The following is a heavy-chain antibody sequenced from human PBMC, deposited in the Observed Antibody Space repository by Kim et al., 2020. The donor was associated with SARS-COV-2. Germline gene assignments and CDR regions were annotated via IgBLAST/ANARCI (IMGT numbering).Heavy chain of an antibody. CDR3: ARTIRAYAYADY. V-gene: IGHV3-74*01. Sequence: TTYPAPVQRRFTISRANAKNTLYLQMNRLRAEETAVYYCARTIRAYAYADYWGQGTLVTVSS. D-gene: IGHD5-12*01. J-gene: IGHJ4*02. CDR2: T.